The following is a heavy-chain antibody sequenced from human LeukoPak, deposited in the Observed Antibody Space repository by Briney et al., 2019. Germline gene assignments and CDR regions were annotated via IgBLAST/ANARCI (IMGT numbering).Heavy chain of an antibody. CDR3: ARALTGYPYFDY. Sequence: ASVKVSCKASGYTFTSYYMHWVRQAPGQGLEWMGIINPSGGSTGYAQKFQGRVTMTRDTSTSTVYMELSSLRSEDTAVYYCARALTGYPYFDYWGQGTLVTVSS. CDR2: INPSGGST. J-gene: IGHJ4*02. V-gene: IGHV1-46*01. D-gene: IGHD3-9*01. CDR1: GYTFTSYY.